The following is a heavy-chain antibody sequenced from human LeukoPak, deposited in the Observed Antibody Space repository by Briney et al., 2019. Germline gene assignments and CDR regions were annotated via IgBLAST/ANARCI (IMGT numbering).Heavy chain of an antibody. CDR1: GGSFSGFY. V-gene: IGHV4-34*01. Sequence: SETLSLTCGVYGGSFSGFYWTWIRQPPGKGLEWIGTIYYSGSTHDNPSLKSRVTISVDTSKTQFSLKLSSVTAADTAVYFCARHTSDGDFAFDLWGQGTMVTVSS. J-gene: IGHJ3*01. CDR3: ARHTSDGDFAFDL. CDR2: IYYSGST. D-gene: IGHD4-17*01.